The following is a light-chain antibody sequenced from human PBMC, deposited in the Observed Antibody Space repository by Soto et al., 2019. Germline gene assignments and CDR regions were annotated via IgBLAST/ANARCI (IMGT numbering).Light chain of an antibody. CDR2: GNT. CDR3: QSYDSSLSASYV. CDR1: GSNIGAGCE. Sequence: QSVLTQPPSVSGAPGQRVTISCTGCGSNIGAGCEVHWYQHLPGKAPKLLIYGNTNRPSGVPDRFSGSKSGTSASLAITGLQAEDEADYYCQSYDSSLSASYVFGGGTKVTVL. V-gene: IGLV1-40*01. J-gene: IGLJ1*01.